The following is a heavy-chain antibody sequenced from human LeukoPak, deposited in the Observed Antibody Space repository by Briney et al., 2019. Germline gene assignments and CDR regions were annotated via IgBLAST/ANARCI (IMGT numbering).Heavy chain of an antibody. V-gene: IGHV3-23*01. CDR1: GITFSNHA. CDR2: ISDSGGST. D-gene: IGHD2-8*01. J-gene: IGHJ4*02. CDR3: AKDTSIGKYCTSGVCSPFDY. Sequence: PGGSLRLSCAASGITFSNHAMSWVRQAPGKGLEWVSTISDSGGSTYYADSVKGRFTISRDNSKNTLYLQMNSLRAEDTAVYYCAKDTSIGKYCTSGVCSPFDYWGQGTLVTVSS.